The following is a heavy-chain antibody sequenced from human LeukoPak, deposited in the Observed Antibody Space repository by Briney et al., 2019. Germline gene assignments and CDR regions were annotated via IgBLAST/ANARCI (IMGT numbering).Heavy chain of an antibody. D-gene: IGHD1-1*01. CDR1: GFTVSRNY. CDR2: SYGGGDT. Sequence: GGSLRLSCAASGFTVSRNYMSWVRQAPGKGLEWVSVSYGGGDTYYPDSVKGRFTVSRDNPKNTVYLQMNSLRAEDTAVYFCARSPVLDRNDWSFADWGQGTLVTVSS. CDR3: ARSPVLDRNDWSFAD. J-gene: IGHJ4*02. V-gene: IGHV3-53*01.